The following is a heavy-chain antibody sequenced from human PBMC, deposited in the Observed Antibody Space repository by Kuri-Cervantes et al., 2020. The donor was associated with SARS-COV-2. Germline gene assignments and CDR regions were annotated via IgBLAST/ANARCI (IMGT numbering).Heavy chain of an antibody. J-gene: IGHJ4*02. D-gene: IGHD4/OR15-4a*01. CDR1: RFRFSSYD. Sequence: LSLTCAASRFRFSSYDMAWVRQAPGKGLEWVSGISGSGGTTYYADSVKGRFTISRDNSKNTLYLQVNSVRAEDTAVYYCATGAGPSLGFDFWGQGTLVTVSS. CDR3: ATGAGPSLGFDF. CDR2: ISGSGGTT. V-gene: IGHV3-23*01.